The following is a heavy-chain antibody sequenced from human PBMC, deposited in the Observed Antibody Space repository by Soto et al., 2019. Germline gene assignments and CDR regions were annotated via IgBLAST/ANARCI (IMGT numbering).Heavy chain of an antibody. CDR2: VSPDSGST. Sequence: QVQLVKSGAEVKKPGASVRVSCKASGYTFSGYDINWVRQATVQGLEWMGWVSPDSGSTGYAGILQSGTTRIGVRTKTTAYVVRSSQSAKDSDVYYCTRATQFSYVELSVNRGANYDMGGLHQWSTVIV. CDR3: TRATQFSYVELSVNRGANYDMGG. V-gene: IGHV1-8*01. J-gene: IGHJ6*02. CDR1: GYTFSGYD. D-gene: IGHD5-18*01.